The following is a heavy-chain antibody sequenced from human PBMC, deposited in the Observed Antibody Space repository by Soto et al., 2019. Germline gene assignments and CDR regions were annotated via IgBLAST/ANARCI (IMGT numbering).Heavy chain of an antibody. CDR2: IIPIFGTA. J-gene: IGHJ6*02. CDR3: ARGGYSSSPTGMDV. Sequence: GASVKVSCKASGGTFSSYAISWVRQAPGQGLEWMGGIIPIFGTANYAQKFQGRVTITADESTSTAYMELSSLRSEDTAVYYCARGGYSSSPTGMDVWGQGTTVTVYS. V-gene: IGHV1-69*13. CDR1: GGTFSSYA. D-gene: IGHD6-6*01.